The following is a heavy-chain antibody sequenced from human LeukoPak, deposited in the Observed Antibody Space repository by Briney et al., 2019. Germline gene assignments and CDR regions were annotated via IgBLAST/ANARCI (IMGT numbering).Heavy chain of an antibody. CDR2: INHSGST. J-gene: IGHJ3*02. CDR1: GGSFSGYY. D-gene: IGHD5-24*01. Sequence: SETLSLTCAVYGGSFSGYYWSWIRQPPGKGLEWIGEINHSGSTNYNPSLKSRVTISVDTSKNQFSLKLSSVTAADTAVYYCGRGLQGLSGRWLQYLRAFDIWGQGTMVTVSS. CDR3: GRGLQGLSGRWLQYLRAFDI. V-gene: IGHV4-34*01.